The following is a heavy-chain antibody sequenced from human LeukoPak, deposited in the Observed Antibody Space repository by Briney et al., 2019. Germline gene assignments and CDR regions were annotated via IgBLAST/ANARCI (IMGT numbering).Heavy chain of an antibody. D-gene: IGHD6-13*01. Sequence: PSQTLSLTCTVSGGSISSGGYYWSWIRQPPGKGLEWIGYIYHSGSTYYNPSLKSRVTISVDRSKNQFSLKLSSVTAADTAVYYCARLKSSSWYVWYFDLWGRGTLVTVSS. CDR2: IYHSGST. CDR3: ARLKSSSWYVWYFDL. V-gene: IGHV4-30-2*01. CDR1: GGSISSGGYY. J-gene: IGHJ2*01.